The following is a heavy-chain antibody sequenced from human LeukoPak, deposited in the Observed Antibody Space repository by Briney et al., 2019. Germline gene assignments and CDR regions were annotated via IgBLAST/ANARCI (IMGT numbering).Heavy chain of an antibody. CDR3: ARDEKVGVAGSIYYYYYYGMDV. D-gene: IGHD6-19*01. J-gene: IGHJ6*02. Sequence: PSETLSLTCAVYGGSFSGYYWSWIRQPPKKGLEWIGEINHSGSTNYNPSLKSRVTISVDTSKNQFSLKVRSVTAADTAVYYCARDEKVGVAGSIYYYYYYGMDVWGQGTTVTVSS. CDR2: INHSGST. V-gene: IGHV4-34*01. CDR1: GGSFSGYY.